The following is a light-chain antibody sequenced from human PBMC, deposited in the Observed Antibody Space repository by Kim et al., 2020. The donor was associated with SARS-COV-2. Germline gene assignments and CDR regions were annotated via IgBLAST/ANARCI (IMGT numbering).Light chain of an antibody. CDR1: SSDVGGYDY. CDR3: ISYTSSNINYV. J-gene: IGLJ1*01. V-gene: IGLV2-14*03. Sequence: QSITISCTGTSSDVGGYDYVSWYQQQPGKAPRLIIYDVNKRPSGVSTHFSGSKSGNTASLKISGLRAEDEGHYFCISYTSSNINYVFGTGTQLTVL. CDR2: DVN.